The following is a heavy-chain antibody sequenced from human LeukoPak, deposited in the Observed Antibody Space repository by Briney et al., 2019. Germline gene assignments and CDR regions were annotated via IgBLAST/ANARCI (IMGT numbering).Heavy chain of an antibody. V-gene: IGHV4-59*01. CDR2: FYYSGST. Sequence: SETLSLTCTVSGGSISSYYWSWIRQPPGKGLEWIGYFYYSGSTNYNPSLKSRVTISVDTSKNQFSLKLSSVTAADTAVYYCASFEMATISFDYWGQGTLVTVSS. J-gene: IGHJ4*02. D-gene: IGHD5-24*01. CDR3: ASFEMATISFDY. CDR1: GGSISSYY.